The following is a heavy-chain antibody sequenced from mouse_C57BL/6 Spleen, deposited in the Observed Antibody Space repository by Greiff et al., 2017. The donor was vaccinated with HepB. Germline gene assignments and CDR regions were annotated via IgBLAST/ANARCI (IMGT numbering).Heavy chain of an antibody. CDR2: IYPGDGDT. D-gene: IGHD1-1*01. CDR3: ARTHITTVVEGYFDV. CDR1: GYAFSSYW. V-gene: IGHV1-80*01. Sequence: VQLQQSGAELVKPGASVKISCKASGYAFSSYWMNWVKQRPGKGLEWIGQIYPGDGDTNYNGKFKGKATLTADKSSSTAYMQLSSLTSEDSAVYFCARTHITTVVEGYFDVWGTGTTVTVAS. J-gene: IGHJ1*03.